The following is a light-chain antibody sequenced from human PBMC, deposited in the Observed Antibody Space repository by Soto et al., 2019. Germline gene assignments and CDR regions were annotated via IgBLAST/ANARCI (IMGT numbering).Light chain of an antibody. J-gene: IGKJ2*01. CDR2: AAS. V-gene: IGKV1-39*01. CDR3: QQSYSLPYT. Sequence: DIQMTQSPSSLSASVGDRVTITCRASQSISSYLNWYQQKPGKAPKLLIYAASSLQSGVPSRFSGSGSGTDFTLTISSLQPEDFATYYCQQSYSLPYTFGQGTKLEI. CDR1: QSISSY.